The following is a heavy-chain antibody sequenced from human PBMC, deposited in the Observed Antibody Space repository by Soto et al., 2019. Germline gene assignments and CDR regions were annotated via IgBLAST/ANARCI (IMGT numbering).Heavy chain of an antibody. J-gene: IGHJ4*02. D-gene: IGHD6-6*01. Sequence: QVQLVQSGAEVKKPGSSVKVSCKASGATLSSYAISWFRQAPGQGLEWRGGTIPIFGTANYEQKCKGRVKITGDEATRTAYMELRSLRSQDTAVYYCARDPTSSSSRNTGRVEKYFDYWGQGTLVTVSS. CDR3: ARDPTSSSSRNTGRVEKYFDY. CDR2: TIPIFGTA. CDR1: GATLSSYA. V-gene: IGHV1-69*12.